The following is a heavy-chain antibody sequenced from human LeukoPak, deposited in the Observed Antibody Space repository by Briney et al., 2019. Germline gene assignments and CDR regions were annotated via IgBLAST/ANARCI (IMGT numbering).Heavy chain of an antibody. CDR2: ISYDGSNK. CDR1: GFTFSSYA. V-gene: IGHV3-30*07. Sequence: GGSLRLSCAASGFTFSSYAMHWVRQAPGKGLEWVAVISYDGSNKYYADSVKGRFTISRDNSKNTLYLQMNSLRAEDTAVYYCAKPYYDILAGYYFFDYWGQGTLVTASS. D-gene: IGHD3-9*01. J-gene: IGHJ4*02. CDR3: AKPYYDILAGYYFFDY.